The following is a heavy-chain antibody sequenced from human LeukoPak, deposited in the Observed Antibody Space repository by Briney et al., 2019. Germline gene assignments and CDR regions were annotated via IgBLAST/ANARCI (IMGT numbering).Heavy chain of an antibody. D-gene: IGHD7-27*01. Sequence: GGSLRLSCAASGFTFSNAWMNWVRQAPGKGLEWVANIKHDGSEKYYMDSVKGRFTISRDNAKNSLYLQMNSLRAEDTAVYYCARNWGWFDYWGQGTLVTVSS. CDR2: IKHDGSEK. CDR3: ARNWGWFDY. J-gene: IGHJ4*02. CDR1: GFTFSNAW. V-gene: IGHV3-7*01.